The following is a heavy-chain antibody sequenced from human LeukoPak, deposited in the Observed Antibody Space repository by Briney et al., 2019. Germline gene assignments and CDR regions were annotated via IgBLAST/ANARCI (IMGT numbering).Heavy chain of an antibody. CDR1: GYTFTGYY. CDR2: INAGNGNT. Sequence: ASVKVSCKASGYTFTGYYMHWVRQAPGQRLEWMGWINAGNGNTKYSQKFQGRVTITRDTSASTAYMELSSLRSEDTAVYYCARGDLGDSEFDYWGQGTLVTVSS. D-gene: IGHD2-21*02. CDR3: ARGDLGDSEFDY. J-gene: IGHJ4*02. V-gene: IGHV1/OR15-3*02.